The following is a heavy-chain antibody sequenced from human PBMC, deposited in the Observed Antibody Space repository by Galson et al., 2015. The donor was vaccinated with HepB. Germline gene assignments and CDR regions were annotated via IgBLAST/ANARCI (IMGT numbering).Heavy chain of an antibody. Sequence: SVKVSCKASGYTFTSYAMHWVRQAPGQRLKWMGWINAGNGNTKYSQKFQGRVTITRDTSASTAYMELSSLRSEDTAVYYCASRLPPYSSSWPIYYYGMDVWGQGTTVTVSS. V-gene: IGHV1-3*01. CDR2: INAGNGNT. CDR1: GYTFTSYA. J-gene: IGHJ6*02. CDR3: ASRLPPYSSSWPIYYYGMDV. D-gene: IGHD6-13*01.